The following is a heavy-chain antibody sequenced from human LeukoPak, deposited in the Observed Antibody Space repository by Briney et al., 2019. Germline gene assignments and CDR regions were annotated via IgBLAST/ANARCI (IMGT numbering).Heavy chain of an antibody. CDR2: IIPIFGTA. CDR3: ARGRGVISVFDP. J-gene: IGHJ5*02. CDR1: VGTCSSYA. Sequence: SVKVSCKASVGTCSSYAISWVRQAPGQGLEWMGGIIPIFGTANYAQKFQGRVTITADKSTSTAYMELSSLRSEDTAVYYCARGRGVISVFDPWGQGTLVTVSS. D-gene: IGHD3-10*01. V-gene: IGHV1-69*06.